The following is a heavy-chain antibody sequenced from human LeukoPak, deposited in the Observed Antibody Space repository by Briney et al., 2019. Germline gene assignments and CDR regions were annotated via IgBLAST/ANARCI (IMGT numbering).Heavy chain of an antibody. D-gene: IGHD3-22*01. J-gene: IGHJ4*02. CDR2: IYTSGSA. V-gene: IGHV4-4*09. CDR3: ARHYDSSGNPFDY. Sequence: PSETLSLTCAVSGGSISSYYWSWIRQPPGKGLEWIGYIYTSGSANYNPSLKSRVTISVDTSKNQFSLKLSSVTAADTAVYYCARHYDSSGNPFDYWGQGTLVTVSS. CDR1: GGSISSYY.